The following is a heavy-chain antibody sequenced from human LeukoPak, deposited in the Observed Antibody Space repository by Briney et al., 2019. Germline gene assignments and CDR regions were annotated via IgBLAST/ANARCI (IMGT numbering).Heavy chain of an antibody. CDR2: IYHSGST. CDR1: GDSIGSYF. Sequence: SETLSLTCTVSGDSIGSYFWSWIRQSPGKGLEWIGHIYHSGSTNYNPSLKSRVTISIDTSKNQFSLKLTSVTSADTAVFYCARDGPAYTSRWYDYYYGLDVWGQGTTVTVSS. D-gene: IGHD2-2*01. V-gene: IGHV4-59*01. J-gene: IGHJ6*02. CDR3: ARDGPAYTSRWYDYYYGLDV.